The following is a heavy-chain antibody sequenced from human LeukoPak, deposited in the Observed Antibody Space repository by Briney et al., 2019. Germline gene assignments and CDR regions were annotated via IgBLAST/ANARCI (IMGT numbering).Heavy chain of an antibody. V-gene: IGHV4-39*01. CDR1: GGSISSSSYY. Sequence: PSETLSLTCTVSGGSISSSSYYWGWIRQPPGKGLEWIGSIYYSGSTYYNPSLKSRVTISVDTSKNQFSLKLSSVTAADTAVYYCARVLRSSSSQNWFDPWGQGTLVTVSS. D-gene: IGHD6-6*01. J-gene: IGHJ5*02. CDR3: ARVLRSSSSQNWFDP. CDR2: IYYSGST.